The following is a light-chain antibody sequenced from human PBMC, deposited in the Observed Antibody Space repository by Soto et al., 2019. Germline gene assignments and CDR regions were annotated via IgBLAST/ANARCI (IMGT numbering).Light chain of an antibody. CDR2: SAS. CDR1: QSVNPYY. V-gene: IGKV3-20*01. CDR3: QYYGSSPWT. J-gene: IGKJ1*01. Sequence: EIALTQSPGTLSLSPRERATLSCRASQSVNPYYLAWYQQKPGQAPRLLIYSASSRATGIPDRFSGSGSGTDFTLTISRLEPEDFVVYYCQYYGSSPWTFGQGTKVEIK.